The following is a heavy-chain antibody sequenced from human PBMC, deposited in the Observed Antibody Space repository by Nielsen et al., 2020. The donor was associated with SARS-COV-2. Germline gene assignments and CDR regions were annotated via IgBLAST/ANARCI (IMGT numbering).Heavy chain of an antibody. CDR2: IHGSGDET. V-gene: IGHV3-23*01. Sequence: GGSLRLSCTTSGLTFSSSIMAWVRQAPGKGLEWCSSIHGSGDETHYAGFAKGRFTISRDNSQNTVYLQMNSLRAEDTAIYYCAKEVWFGELLTLDSWGQGALVTVSS. J-gene: IGHJ4*02. CDR3: AKEVWFGELLTLDS. D-gene: IGHD3-10*01. CDR1: GLTFSSSI.